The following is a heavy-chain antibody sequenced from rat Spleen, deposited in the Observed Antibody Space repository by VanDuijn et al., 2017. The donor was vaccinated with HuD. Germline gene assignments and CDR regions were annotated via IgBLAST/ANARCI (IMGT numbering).Heavy chain of an antibody. CDR1: GFTFSIYG. CDR3: ARVLRYFFDY. J-gene: IGHJ2*01. D-gene: IGHD1-11*01. V-gene: IGHV5-29*01. Sequence: EVQLVESGGGLVQPGGSLKLSCAASGFTFSIYGMNWVRQAPTKGLEWVTTISYDGSRTYYRDSVKGRFTISRENAKSTLYLQMDSLRSEYTATYYCARVLRYFFDYWGQGVMVTVSS. CDR2: ISYDGSRT.